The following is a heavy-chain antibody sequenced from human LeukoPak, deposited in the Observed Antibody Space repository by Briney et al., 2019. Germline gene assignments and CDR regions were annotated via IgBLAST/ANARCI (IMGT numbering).Heavy chain of an antibody. CDR1: GYTLTELS. D-gene: IGHD1-26*01. J-gene: IGHJ6*03. CDR2: FDPEDGET. V-gene: IGHV1-24*01. CDR3: ARDRVRGSGSYYTQHYYYYYYMDV. Sequence: GASVKVSCKVSGYTLTELSMHWVRQAPGKGLEWMGGFDPEDGETIYAQKFQGRVTMTEDTSTDTAYMELSSLRSEDTAVYYCARDRVRGSGSYYTQHYYYYYYMDVWGKGTTVTISS.